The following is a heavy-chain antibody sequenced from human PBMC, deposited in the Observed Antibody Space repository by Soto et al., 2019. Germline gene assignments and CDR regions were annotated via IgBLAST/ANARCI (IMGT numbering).Heavy chain of an antibody. Sequence: KPSETLSLTCAVYGGSFSGYYWSWIRQPPGKGLEWIGEINHSGSTNYNPSLKSRVTISVDTSKNQFSLKLSSVTAADTAVYYCARGLVAVAGLYYYYYYGMDVWGQGTTVTVSS. D-gene: IGHD6-19*01. V-gene: IGHV4-34*01. CDR3: ARGLVAVAGLYYYYYYGMDV. J-gene: IGHJ6*02. CDR1: GGSFSGYY. CDR2: INHSGST.